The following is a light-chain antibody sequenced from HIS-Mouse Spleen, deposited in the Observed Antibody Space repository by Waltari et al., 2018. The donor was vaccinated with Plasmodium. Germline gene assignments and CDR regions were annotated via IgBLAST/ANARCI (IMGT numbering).Light chain of an antibody. CDR2: GAS. Sequence: EIVMTQSPATVSVSPGERATLPGRASQSVSSNLAWYQQNPGQAPRLLIYGASTRATGIPARFSGSGSGTEFTLTISSLQSEDFAVYYCQQYNNWSFTFGPGTKVDIK. CDR3: QQYNNWSFT. J-gene: IGKJ3*01. CDR1: QSVSSN. V-gene: IGKV3-15*01.